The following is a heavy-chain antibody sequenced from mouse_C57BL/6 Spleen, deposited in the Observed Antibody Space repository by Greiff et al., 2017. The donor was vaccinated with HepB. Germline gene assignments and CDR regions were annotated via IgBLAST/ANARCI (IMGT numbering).Heavy chain of an antibody. V-gene: IGHV5-6*01. D-gene: IGHD1-3*01. CDR1: GFTFSSYG. CDR3: ARPKKLNYFDY. CDR2: ISSGGSYT. Sequence: EVHLVESGGDLVKPGGSLKLSCAASGFTFSSYGMSWVRQTPDKRLEWVATISSGGSYTYYPDSVKGRFTISRDNAKNTLYLQMSSLKSEDTAMYYCARPKKLNYFDYWGQGTTLTVSS. J-gene: IGHJ2*01.